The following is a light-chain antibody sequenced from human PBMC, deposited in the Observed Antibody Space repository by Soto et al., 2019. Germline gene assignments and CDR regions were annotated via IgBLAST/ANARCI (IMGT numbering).Light chain of an antibody. CDR3: SSYTSSSTI. Sequence: QSALTQPASVSGSPGQSITISCTGTSSDVGGYNYVSWYQQHPGKAPKLMIYDVSNRPSGVSNRFSGSKSGNTASLTISGLQAEDEADYYCSSYTSSSTIFVGGTKVTVL. CDR2: DVS. CDR1: SSDVGGYNY. J-gene: IGLJ2*01. V-gene: IGLV2-14*01.